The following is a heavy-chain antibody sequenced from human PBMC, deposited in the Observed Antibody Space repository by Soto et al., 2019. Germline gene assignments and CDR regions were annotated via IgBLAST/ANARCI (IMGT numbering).Heavy chain of an antibody. CDR1: GYNFIRYW. V-gene: IGHV5-51*01. CDR3: ARRLEYSSSSYFLDY. Sequence: GESLKISCKGSGYNFIRYWIGWVRQMPGKGLEWMGIIYPGDSDTRYSPSFQGQVTISVDKSISTAYLQWSSLKASDTAIYYCARRLEYSSSSYFLDYWGQGTPVTVSS. D-gene: IGHD6-6*01. J-gene: IGHJ4*02. CDR2: IYPGDSDT.